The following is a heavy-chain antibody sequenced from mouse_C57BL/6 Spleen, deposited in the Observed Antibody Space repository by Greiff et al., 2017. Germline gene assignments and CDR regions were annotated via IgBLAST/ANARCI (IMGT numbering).Heavy chain of an antibody. CDR2: IDPETGGT. Sequence: VQGVESGAELVRPGASVTLSCKASGYTFTDYEMHWVKQTPVHGLEWIGAIDPETGGTAYNQKFKGKAILTADKSSSTAYMELRSLTSEDSAVYYCTRRGDALRGWFAYWGQGTLVTVSA. CDR1: GYTFTDYE. J-gene: IGHJ3*01. V-gene: IGHV1-15*01. D-gene: IGHD2-13*01. CDR3: TRRGDALRGWFAY.